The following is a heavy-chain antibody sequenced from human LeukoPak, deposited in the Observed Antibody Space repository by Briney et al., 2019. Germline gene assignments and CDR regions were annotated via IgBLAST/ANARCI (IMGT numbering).Heavy chain of an antibody. Sequence: GAPVKVSCTASGYTFTSYYMPWVSQAPGHGREWMGIINASGVSTNYAQKFQGRVTMARDTTTTTIYMELSSMRSEDTAVYYWARDGRDALGYCSGGSCYSFDYWGQGTLVTVSS. D-gene: IGHD2-15*01. CDR1: GYTFTSYY. V-gene: IGHV1-46*01. J-gene: IGHJ4*02. CDR2: INASGVST. CDR3: ARDGRDALGYCSGGSCYSFDY.